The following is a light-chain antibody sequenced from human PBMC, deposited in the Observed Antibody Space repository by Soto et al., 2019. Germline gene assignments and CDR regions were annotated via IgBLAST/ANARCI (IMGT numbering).Light chain of an antibody. J-gene: IGLJ2*01. Sequence: QSVLTQPPSASGTPGQKVTISCSGSSSNIGSNNVNWYQHLPGTAPKLLIYSNNQRPSGVPDRFSGSKSGTSASLAISGLQSEDEADYYCAPWDDSLNGVVFGGGTKLTVL. CDR2: SNN. CDR1: SSNIGSNN. V-gene: IGLV1-44*01. CDR3: APWDDSLNGVV.